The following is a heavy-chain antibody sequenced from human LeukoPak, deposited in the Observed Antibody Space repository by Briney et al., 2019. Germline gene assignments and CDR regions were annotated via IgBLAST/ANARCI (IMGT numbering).Heavy chain of an antibody. Sequence: SETLSLTCTVPGYSISSGYYWGWIRQPPGKGLEWIGSIYHSGSTYYNPSLKSRVTISVDTSKNQFSLKLSSVTAADTAVYYCARFSGSYSYFDYWGQGTLVTVSS. J-gene: IGHJ4*02. D-gene: IGHD1-26*01. V-gene: IGHV4-38-2*02. CDR3: ARFSGSYSYFDY. CDR1: GYSISSGYY. CDR2: IYHSGST.